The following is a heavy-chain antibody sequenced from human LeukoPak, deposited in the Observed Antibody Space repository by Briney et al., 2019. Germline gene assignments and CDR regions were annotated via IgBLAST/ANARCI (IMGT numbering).Heavy chain of an antibody. Sequence: PSETLSLTCTVSGGSISSSSYYGGWIRQPPGKGLEWIGSIYYSGSTYYNPSLKSRLTISVDTSKNQFSLKLSSVTAADTAVYCCARQTSTVTMYYFDYWGQGTLVTVSS. CDR2: IYYSGST. CDR1: GGSISSSSYY. J-gene: IGHJ4*02. V-gene: IGHV4-39*01. CDR3: ARQTSTVTMYYFDY. D-gene: IGHD4-17*01.